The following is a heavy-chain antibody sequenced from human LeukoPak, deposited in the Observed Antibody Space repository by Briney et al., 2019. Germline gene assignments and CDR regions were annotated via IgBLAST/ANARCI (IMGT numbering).Heavy chain of an antibody. J-gene: IGHJ4*02. D-gene: IGHD6-13*01. CDR3: ARDEPPAAAGGPFDY. V-gene: IGHV1-46*01. Sequence: GASVKVSCKASGYTFTSYYMHWVRQAPGQGLEWMGIINPSGGSTSYAQKFQGRVTMTRDTSTSTVYMELSSLRSEDTAVYYCARDEPPAAAGGPFDYWGQGTLVAVSS. CDR2: INPSGGST. CDR1: GYTFTSYY.